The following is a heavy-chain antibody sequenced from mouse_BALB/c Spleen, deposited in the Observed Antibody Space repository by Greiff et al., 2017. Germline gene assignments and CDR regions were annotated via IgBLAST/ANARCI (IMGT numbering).Heavy chain of an antibody. CDR2: ISSGGSYT. D-gene: IGHD2-10*02. CDR3: TRDTYGNYVMDY. J-gene: IGHJ4*01. CDR1: GFTFSSYT. Sequence: EVKLMESGGGLVKPGGSLKLSCAASGFTFSSYTMSWVRQTPEKRLEWVATISSGGSYTYYPDSVKGRFTISRDNAKNTLYLQMSSLKSEDTAMYYCTRDTYGNYVMDYWGQGTSVTVSS. V-gene: IGHV5-6-4*01.